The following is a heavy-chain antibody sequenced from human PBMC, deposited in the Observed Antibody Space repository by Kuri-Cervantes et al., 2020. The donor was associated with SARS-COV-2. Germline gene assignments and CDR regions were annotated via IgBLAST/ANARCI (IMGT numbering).Heavy chain of an antibody. J-gene: IGHJ4*02. CDR1: GGSISSGSYY. V-gene: IGHV4-61*09. CDR3: ASRIVVVPAAGPYFDY. D-gene: IGHD2-2*01. Sequence: SETLSLTCTVSGGSISSGSYYWSWIRQPAGKGLEWIGHIYTSGSTNYNPSLKSRVTISVDTSKNQFSLKLSSVTAADTAVYYCASRIVVVPAAGPYFDYWGQGTLVTVSS. CDR2: IYTSGST.